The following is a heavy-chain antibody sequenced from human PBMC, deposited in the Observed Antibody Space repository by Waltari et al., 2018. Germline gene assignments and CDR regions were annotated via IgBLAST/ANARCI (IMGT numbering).Heavy chain of an antibody. V-gene: IGHV3-23*04. CDR2: ISDNGSIT. Sequence: EVQLVESGGGLVQPGESLRLACAGSGFRFSSDDMTWVRQAPEKALGWVSVISDNGSITFYGDSVKRRFTISRHNSKSTLYLQLSGLRAEDTAVYYCAKKPYDHAYGDYFDYRGQGPLVPVSS. J-gene: IGHJ4*02. CDR1: GFRFSSDD. CDR3: AKKPYDHAYGDYFDY. D-gene: IGHD4-17*01.